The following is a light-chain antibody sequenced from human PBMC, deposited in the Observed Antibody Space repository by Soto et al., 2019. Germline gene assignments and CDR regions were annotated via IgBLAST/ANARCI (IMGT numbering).Light chain of an antibody. CDR2: KST. CDR3: CSYAGSNWV. J-gene: IGLJ3*02. V-gene: IGLV2-23*01. CDR1: SGDVGNHHL. Sequence: QSALTQPASVSGSPGQSITLSCTEISGDVGNHHLVSWYQHRPGKAPRLLIYKSTQRPSAISDRFSGSKSGNTASLTISGLHAEDEADYYCCSYAGSNWVFGGGTKLTVL.